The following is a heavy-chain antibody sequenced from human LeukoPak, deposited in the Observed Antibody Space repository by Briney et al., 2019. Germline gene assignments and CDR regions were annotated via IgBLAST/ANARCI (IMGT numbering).Heavy chain of an antibody. D-gene: IGHD4-11*01. V-gene: IGHV3-23*01. Sequence: GGSLRLSCAASGFTVSSNYMSWVRQAPGKGLEWVSAISGSGKSNSPWYADSVRGRFTISRDNSKNTVYLQMQNLRAEDTAVYFCARDRNYPRDQFDYWGQGTLVTVSS. CDR1: GFTVSSNY. J-gene: IGHJ4*02. CDR2: ISGSGKSNSP. CDR3: ARDRNYPRDQFDY.